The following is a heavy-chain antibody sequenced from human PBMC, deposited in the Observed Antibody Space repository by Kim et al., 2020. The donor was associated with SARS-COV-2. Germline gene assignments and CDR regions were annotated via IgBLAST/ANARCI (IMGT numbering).Heavy chain of an antibody. CDR3: ARDYNRIAVAGVFDY. V-gene: IGHV1-18*01. Sequence: ASVKVSCKASGYTFTSYGISWVRQAPGQGLEWMGWISAYNGNTNYAQKLQGRVTMTTDTSTSTAYMELRSLRSDDTAVYYCARDYNRIAVAGVFDYWGQGTLVTVSS. CDR2: ISAYNGNT. J-gene: IGHJ4*02. CDR1: GYTFTSYG. D-gene: IGHD6-19*01.